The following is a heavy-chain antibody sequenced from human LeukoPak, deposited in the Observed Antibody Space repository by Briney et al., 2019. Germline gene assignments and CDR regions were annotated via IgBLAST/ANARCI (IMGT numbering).Heavy chain of an antibody. D-gene: IGHD2-21*01. J-gene: IGHJ4*02. CDR3: AGRTFGGESPAFDY. CDR1: GLTYRDFY. V-gene: IGHV3-11*01. Sequence: GGSLRLSCAAPGLTYRDFYMSWIRHARGRGLEYISYITNSGSSIYYADSVKGRFTISRDNAKNSLDLQMSSLRAEDTAIYYCAGRTFGGESPAFDYWGQGTLVTVSS. CDR2: ITNSGSSI.